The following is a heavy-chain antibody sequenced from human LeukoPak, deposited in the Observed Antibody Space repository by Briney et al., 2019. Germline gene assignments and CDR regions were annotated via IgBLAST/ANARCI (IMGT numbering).Heavy chain of an antibody. CDR2: IYYSGST. Sequence: PSQTLSLTCTVSGGSISSGDYYWSWIRQPPGKGLEWIGYIYYSGSTYYNPSLKSRVTISLDTSKNQFSLKLSSVTAADTAVYYCARVVVVVPAAVLRTRFDPWGQGTLVTVSS. D-gene: IGHD2-2*01. V-gene: IGHV4-30-4*08. CDR1: GGSISSGDYY. CDR3: ARVVVVVPAAVLRTRFDP. J-gene: IGHJ5*02.